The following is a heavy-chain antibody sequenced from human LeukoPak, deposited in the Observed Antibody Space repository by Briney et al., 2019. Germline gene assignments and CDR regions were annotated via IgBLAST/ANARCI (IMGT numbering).Heavy chain of an antibody. Sequence: GGSLRLSCAASGFTFSSYAMHWVRQAPGKGLEWVAVISYDGTYKYYADSVKGRFTISRDNSKNTLYLQMNSLRTEDTAVYYCARAEENYDSSGYYSWSLDSWGQGTLVSVSS. J-gene: IGHJ4*02. V-gene: IGHV3-30*04. D-gene: IGHD3-22*01. CDR2: ISYDGTYK. CDR1: GFTFSSYA. CDR3: ARAEENYDSSGYYSWSLDS.